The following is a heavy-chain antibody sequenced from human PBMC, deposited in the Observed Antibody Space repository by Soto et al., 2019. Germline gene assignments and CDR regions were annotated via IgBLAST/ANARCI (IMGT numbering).Heavy chain of an antibody. CDR2: ISTYNGDR. CDR1: GYTFTNYG. D-gene: IGHD1-26*01. CDR3: ARSRAGGTWEQYPSFYFDY. J-gene: IGHJ4*02. V-gene: IGHV1-18*01. Sequence: QVLLVQSGAEVKKPGASVKVACKASGYTFTNYGISWVRQAPGQGLEWLGWISTYNGDRDFAQKVQGRVTMTTDTSTTTGYMELRSLRSNDTAVDYCARSRAGGTWEQYPSFYFDYWGQGALVTVSS.